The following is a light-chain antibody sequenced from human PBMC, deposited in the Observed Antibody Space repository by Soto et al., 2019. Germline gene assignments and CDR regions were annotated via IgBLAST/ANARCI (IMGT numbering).Light chain of an antibody. J-gene: IGLJ1*01. CDR3: CSYSTISSLL. Sequence: QSALTQPASVSGSPGQSITISCTGTSSDVGGYNYVSWYQQYPGKAPKLMIYEVTNRPSGVSYRFSGSKSGNTASLTISGLQAEDEADYYCCSYSTISSLLFGAGTKLTVL. CDR2: EVT. V-gene: IGLV2-14*01. CDR1: SSDVGGYNY.